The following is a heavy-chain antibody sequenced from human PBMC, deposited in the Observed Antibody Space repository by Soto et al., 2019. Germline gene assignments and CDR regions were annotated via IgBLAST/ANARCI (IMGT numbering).Heavy chain of an antibody. CDR1: GYTFSSHD. J-gene: IGHJ4*02. V-gene: IGHV1-8*01. CDR2: LNPHRGST. D-gene: IGHD6-6*01. CDR3: ARVSSIAARRSFDS. Sequence: QVQLVQSGAEVKKPGASVKVSCKASGYTFSSHDINWVRQATGQGLEWMGWLNPHRGSTAYAQKFQGRVTMTRDASINTAYLELSSLRSEDTAMYYCARVSSIAARRSFDSWGQGTLVSVSS.